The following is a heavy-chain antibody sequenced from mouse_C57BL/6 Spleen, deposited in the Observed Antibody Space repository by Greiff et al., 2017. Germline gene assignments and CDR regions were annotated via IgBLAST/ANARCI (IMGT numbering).Heavy chain of an antibody. J-gene: IGHJ3*01. Sequence: EVKVEESGPGLVKPSQSLSLTCSVTGYSITSGYYWNWIRQFPGNKLEWMGYISYDGSNNYNPSLKNRISITRDTSKNQFFLKLNSVTTEDTATYYCARDVDWFAYWGQGTLVTVSA. CDR1: GYSITSGYY. CDR3: ARDVDWFAY. V-gene: IGHV3-6*01. CDR2: ISYDGSN.